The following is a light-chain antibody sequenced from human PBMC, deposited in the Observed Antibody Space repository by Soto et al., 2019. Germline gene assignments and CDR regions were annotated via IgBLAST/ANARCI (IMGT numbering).Light chain of an antibody. J-gene: IGKJ2*01. CDR1: QSISSW. V-gene: IGKV1-5*03. CDR2: KAY. Sequence: DIQMTQSPSTLSASVGDRVTITCRASQSISSWLAWYPQKPGKAPKLLIYKAYSLESGVPSRFSGSGSVTEFTLTISSLQPDDFATYYCQQYNSYSYTFGQGTKLEIK. CDR3: QQYNSYSYT.